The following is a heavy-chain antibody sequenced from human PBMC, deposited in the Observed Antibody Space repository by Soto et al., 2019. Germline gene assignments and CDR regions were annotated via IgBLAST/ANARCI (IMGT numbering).Heavy chain of an antibody. CDR1: GCTFSSYA. J-gene: IGHJ6*02. CDR3: ARVSQAQQRSGYCSGGSCYGMDV. CDR2: IIPIFGTA. V-gene: IGHV1-69*13. Sequence: ASVQVSCKASGCTFSSYAISCVRQAPGQQPEWMGGIIPIFGTANYAQKFQGRVTITADESTSTAYMELSSLRSEDTDVYYCARVSQAQQRSGYCSGGSCYGMDVWGQGTTVTVSS. D-gene: IGHD2-15*01.